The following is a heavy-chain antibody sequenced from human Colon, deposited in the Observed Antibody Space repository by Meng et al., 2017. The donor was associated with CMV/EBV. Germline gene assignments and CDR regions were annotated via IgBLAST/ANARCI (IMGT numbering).Heavy chain of an antibody. Sequence: ASVKVSCKASGYTFIGHFIHWVRQATGQGLEWMGWMNPNSGETGFARKFQGRITMTRDTSISTAYLELTTLKSEDTALYFCAVIVPATDYSYGTDVWGQGTTVTVSS. CDR3: AVIVPATDYSYGTDV. CDR2: MNPNSGET. V-gene: IGHV1-8*02. D-gene: IGHD2-15*01. CDR1: GYTFIGHF. J-gene: IGHJ6*02.